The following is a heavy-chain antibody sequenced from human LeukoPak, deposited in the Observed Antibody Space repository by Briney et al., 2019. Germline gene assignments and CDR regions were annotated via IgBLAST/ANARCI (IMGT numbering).Heavy chain of an antibody. J-gene: IGHJ5*02. CDR3: ARDGPITIFGENWFDP. V-gene: IGHV4-30-4*01. Sequence: SETLSLTCTVSGGSISSGDYYWSWIRQPPGKGLEWIGYIYYSGSTYYNPSLKSRATISVDTSKNQFSLKLSSVTAADTAVYYCARDGPITIFGENWFDPWGQGTLVTVSS. CDR1: GGSISSGDYY. CDR2: IYYSGST. D-gene: IGHD3-3*01.